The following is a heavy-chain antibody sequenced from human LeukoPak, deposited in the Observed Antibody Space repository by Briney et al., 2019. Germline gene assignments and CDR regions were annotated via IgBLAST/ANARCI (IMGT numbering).Heavy chain of an antibody. D-gene: IGHD3-22*01. V-gene: IGHV3-11*03. Sequence: PGGSLRLSCAASGFTFNAYGMSWIRQAPGKGLEWVSYISSSGSYTNYADSVKGRFTISRDNAKNSLYLQMNSLRAEDTAVYFCARGSGYYDRVLDYWGQGTLVTVSS. CDR1: GFTFNAYG. CDR3: ARGSGYYDRVLDY. J-gene: IGHJ4*02. CDR2: ISSSGSYT.